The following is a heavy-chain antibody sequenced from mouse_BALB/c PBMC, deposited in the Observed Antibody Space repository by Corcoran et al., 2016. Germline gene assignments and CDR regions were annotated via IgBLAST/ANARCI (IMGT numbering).Heavy chain of an antibody. CDR2: INPNNGGT. J-gene: IGHJ3*01. Sequence: EVLLQQSGPELVKPGASVKIPCKASGYTFTDYNMDWVKQSHGKSIEWIGDINPNNGGTIYNQKFKGKATLTVDKSSSTAYMELRSLTSEDTAVYYCARRGGNYWFAYWGQGTLVTVSA. D-gene: IGHD2-1*01. CDR1: GYTFTDYN. CDR3: ARRGGNYWFAY. V-gene: IGHV1-18*01.